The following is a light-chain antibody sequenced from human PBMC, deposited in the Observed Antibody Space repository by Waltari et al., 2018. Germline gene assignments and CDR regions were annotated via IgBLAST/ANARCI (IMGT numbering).Light chain of an antibody. CDR1: RSDVGGYNY. J-gene: IGLJ2*01. Sequence: QSALTQPRSVSGSPGQSVTISCTGTRSDVGGYNYVSWYQQHQGTAPKLMIFDASKRPSGVPDCFSGSKSGNTASLTISGRQAEDEAYYYCCSYAGSYTFVVFGGGTKLTVL. V-gene: IGLV2-11*01. CDR3: CSYAGSYTFVV. CDR2: DAS.